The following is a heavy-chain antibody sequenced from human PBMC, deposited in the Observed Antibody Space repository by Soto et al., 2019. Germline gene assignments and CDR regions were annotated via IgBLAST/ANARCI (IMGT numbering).Heavy chain of an antibody. D-gene: IGHD2-2*01. V-gene: IGHV1-2*02. Sequence: ASVNVSCRASGYTFTGYYMHWVRQAGGQGVEWMGWINPNSGGTNYAQRFQGRVTMTRDTSISTAYMELSRLRSDDTAVYYCASGRVPAAFFGDLDYWGQGTLVTVYS. J-gene: IGHJ4*02. CDR2: INPNSGGT. CDR3: ASGRVPAAFFGDLDY. CDR1: GYTFTGYY.